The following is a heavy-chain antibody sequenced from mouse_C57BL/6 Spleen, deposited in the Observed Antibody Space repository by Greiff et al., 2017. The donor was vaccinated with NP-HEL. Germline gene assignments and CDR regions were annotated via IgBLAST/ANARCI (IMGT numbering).Heavy chain of an antibody. V-gene: IGHV5-6*01. CDR1: GFTFSSYG. D-gene: IGHD2-1*01. J-gene: IGHJ2*01. CDR2: ISSGGSYT. CDR3: ARGNVDGNYVEYFDY. Sequence: EVQLVESGGDLVKPGGSLKLSCAASGFTFSSYGMSWVRQTPDKRLEWVATISSGGSYTYYPDSVKGRFTISRDNAKNTLYLQMSRLKSEDTAMYYCARGNVDGNYVEYFDYWGQGTTLTVSS.